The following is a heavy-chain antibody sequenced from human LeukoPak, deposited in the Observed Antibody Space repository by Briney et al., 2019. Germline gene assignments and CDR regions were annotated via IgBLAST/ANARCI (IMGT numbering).Heavy chain of an antibody. CDR1: GITFSSYG. CDR3: AKDRITGTTAIDY. Sequence: PGGSLRLSCAASGITFSSYGMSWVRQAPGKGLEWVSSISSTGGTTYYADSVKGRFTISRDNSKNTLYLQMNSLRAEDTAIYYCAKDRITGTTAIDYWGQGTLVTVSS. V-gene: IGHV3-23*01. CDR2: ISSTGGTT. J-gene: IGHJ4*02. D-gene: IGHD1-20*01.